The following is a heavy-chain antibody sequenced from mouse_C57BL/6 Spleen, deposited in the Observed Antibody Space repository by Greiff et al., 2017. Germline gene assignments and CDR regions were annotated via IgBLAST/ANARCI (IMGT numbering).Heavy chain of an antibody. CDR2: ISDGGSYT. V-gene: IGHV5-4*01. CDR1: GFTFSSYA. D-gene: IGHD1-1*01. J-gene: IGHJ4*01. Sequence: EVMLVESGGGLVKPGGSLKLSCAASGFTFSSYAMSWVRQTPEKRLEWVATISDGGSYTYYPDNVKGRFTISRDNAKNNLYLQMSHLKSEDTAMYYCARENYYGSQYAMDYWGQGTSVTVSS. CDR3: ARENYYGSQYAMDY.